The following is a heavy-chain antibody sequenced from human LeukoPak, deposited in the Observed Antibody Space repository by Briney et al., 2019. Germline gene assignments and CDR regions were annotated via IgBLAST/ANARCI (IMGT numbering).Heavy chain of an antibody. CDR3: ASWYDFWSGYYIDYYYGMDV. CDR2: ISGSGGST. Sequence: GGSLRLSCAASGFTFSSYAMSWVRQAPGKGLEWVSAISGSGGSTYYADSVKGRFTISRDNSKNTLYLQMNSLRAEDTAVYYCASWYDFWSGYYIDYYYGMDVWGQGTTVTVSS. CDR1: GFTFSSYA. J-gene: IGHJ6*02. D-gene: IGHD3-3*01. V-gene: IGHV3-23*01.